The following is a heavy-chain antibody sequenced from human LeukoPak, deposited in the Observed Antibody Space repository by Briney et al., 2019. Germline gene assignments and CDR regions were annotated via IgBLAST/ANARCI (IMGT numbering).Heavy chain of an antibody. V-gene: IGHV3-48*03. CDR3: ARAQELLWIGELRALDY. CDR2: ISSSGSTI. Sequence: GGSLRLSCAASGFTFSSYEMNWVRQAPGKGLEWVSYISSSGSTIYYADSVKGRFTISRDNAKNSLYLQMNSLRAEDTAVYYCARAQELLWIGELRALDYWGQGTLVTVSS. CDR1: GFTFSSYE. J-gene: IGHJ4*02. D-gene: IGHD3-10*01.